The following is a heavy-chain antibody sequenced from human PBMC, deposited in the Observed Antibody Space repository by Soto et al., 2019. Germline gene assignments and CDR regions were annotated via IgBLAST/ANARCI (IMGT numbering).Heavy chain of an antibody. V-gene: IGHV1-18*01. CDR3: ARDFYPLAYYFDY. CDR1: GYRFTDHG. J-gene: IGHJ4*02. Sequence: ASVKVSCKASGYRFTDHGISWVRQAPGQGLEWMGWISGNDGKTKYARKFQGRVTMTTDTSTSTAYMEMNSLRHDDTAVYYCARDFYPLAYYFDYWGQGTLVTVSS. CDR2: ISGNDGKT.